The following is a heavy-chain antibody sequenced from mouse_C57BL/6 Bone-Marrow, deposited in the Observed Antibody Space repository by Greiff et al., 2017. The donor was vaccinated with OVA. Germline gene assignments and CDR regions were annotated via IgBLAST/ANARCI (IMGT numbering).Heavy chain of an antibody. CDR1: GYTFTDYY. V-gene: IGHV1-75*01. D-gene: IGHD1-1*01. CDR2: IFPGSGST. Sequence: QVHVKQSGPELVKPGASVKISCKASGYTFTDYYINWVKQRPGQGLEWIGWIFPGSGSTYYNEKFKGKATLTVDKSSSTAYMLLSSLTSEDSAVYFCARRGSSSTDAMDYWGQGTSVTVSS. J-gene: IGHJ4*01. CDR3: ARRGSSSTDAMDY.